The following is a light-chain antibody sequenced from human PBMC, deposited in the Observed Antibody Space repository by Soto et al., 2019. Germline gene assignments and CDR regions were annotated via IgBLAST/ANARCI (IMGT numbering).Light chain of an antibody. V-gene: IGLV1-40*01. J-gene: IGLJ1*01. CDR3: QSYDSSLGV. CDR2: GNS. CDR1: SSNIGSTYD. Sequence: QSVLTQPPSVSGAPGQRVTISCTGSSSNIGSTYDVQWYQQLPGTAPKLLIYGNSNRPSGVPDRFSGSKSGTSASLAITGLQAEDEADYYCQSYDSSLGVFGTGTKVTVL.